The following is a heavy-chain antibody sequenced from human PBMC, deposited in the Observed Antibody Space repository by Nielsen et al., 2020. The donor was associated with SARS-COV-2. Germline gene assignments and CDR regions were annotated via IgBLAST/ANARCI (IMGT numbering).Heavy chain of an antibody. CDR3: ARRYYFDTLLDP. CDR1: GYTFVSYW. CDR2: IYPADSVT. J-gene: IGHJ5*02. Sequence: GGSLRLSCKASGYTFVSYWIGWVRQLPGKGLEWMGIIYPADSVTIYSPSFQGRVTISVDQSISTAYLQWSSLEASDTAIYYCARRYYFDTLLDPWGQGALVTVSS. D-gene: IGHD3-9*01. V-gene: IGHV5-51*01.